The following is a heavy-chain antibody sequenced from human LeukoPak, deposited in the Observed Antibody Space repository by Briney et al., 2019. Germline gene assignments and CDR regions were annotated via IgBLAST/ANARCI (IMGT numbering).Heavy chain of an antibody. J-gene: IGHJ3*02. V-gene: IGHV4-4*02. Sequence: SGTLSLTCAVSGGSITSSDWWSWVRQPPGKGLEWIGEIYHSGITHYNPSLKSRLTISVDKSKNQFSLKLSSVTAADTAVYYCARSRSGYSYDHAAFEIWGQGTMVTVSS. CDR3: ARSRSGYSYDHAAFEI. D-gene: IGHD5-18*01. CDR1: GGSITSSDW. CDR2: IYHSGIT.